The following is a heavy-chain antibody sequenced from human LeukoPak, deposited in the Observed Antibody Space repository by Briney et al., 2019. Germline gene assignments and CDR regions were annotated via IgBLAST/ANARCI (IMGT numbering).Heavy chain of an antibody. Sequence: GGSLRLSCAASGFTFSSYAMHWVRQAPGKGLEWVAVISYDGSNKYYADSVKGRFTISRDNAKNSLYLQMDSLRAEDTAVYYCARDFDRSGDYHHFDVWGQGTLVTVSS. D-gene: IGHD3-9*01. V-gene: IGHV3-30-3*01. CDR1: GFTFSSYA. CDR3: ARDFDRSGDYHHFDV. CDR2: ISYDGSNK. J-gene: IGHJ4*02.